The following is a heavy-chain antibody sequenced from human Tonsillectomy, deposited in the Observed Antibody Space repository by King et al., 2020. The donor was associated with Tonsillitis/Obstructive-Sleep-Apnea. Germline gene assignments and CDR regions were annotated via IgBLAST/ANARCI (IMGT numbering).Heavy chain of an antibody. CDR2: IYYSGST. CDR1: GGSISSSSYY. J-gene: IGHJ4*02. CDR3: ARHRPSGIAVAVAWSY. V-gene: IGHV4-39*01. D-gene: IGHD6-19*01. Sequence: QLQESGPGLVKPSETLSLTCTVSGGSISSSSYYWGWIRQPPGKGMGWSWSIYYSGSTYYNPSLKSRVTISVDTSKNQFSLKLSSVTAADTAVYYCARHRPSGIAVAVAWSYWGQGTLVTVSS.